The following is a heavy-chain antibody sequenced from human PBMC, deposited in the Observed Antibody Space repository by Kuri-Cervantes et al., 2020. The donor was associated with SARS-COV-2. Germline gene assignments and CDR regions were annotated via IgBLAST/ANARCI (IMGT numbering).Heavy chain of an antibody. CDR1: GYTFTSYY. V-gene: IGHV1-3*01. D-gene: IGHD6-13*01. CDR3: ARDSSGYTTSWFQF. CDR2: INAGNGDT. J-gene: IGHJ5*01. Sequence: ASVKVSCKASGYTFTSYYMHWVRQAPGQRPEWMGWINAGNGDTKYSQKFQGRVTITRDTSASTAYMELSSLRSEDTAVYFCARDSSGYTTSWFQFWGQGTLVTVSS.